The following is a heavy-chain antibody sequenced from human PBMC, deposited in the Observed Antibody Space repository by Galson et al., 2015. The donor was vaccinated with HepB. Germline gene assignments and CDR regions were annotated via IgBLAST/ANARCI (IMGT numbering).Heavy chain of an antibody. CDR3: ARRRGRIFGVFADYGMDV. J-gene: IGHJ6*02. D-gene: IGHD3-3*01. CDR1: GFTLTSYW. V-gene: IGHV3-7*01. CDR2: IKQDGSEK. Sequence: SLRLSCAASGFTLTSYWMNWVRQAPGKGLEWVAIIKQDGSEKYYVDSVKGRFTISRNNAKNSVYLQMNSLRAEDTAVYFCARRRGRIFGVFADYGMDVWGPVATVSVSS.